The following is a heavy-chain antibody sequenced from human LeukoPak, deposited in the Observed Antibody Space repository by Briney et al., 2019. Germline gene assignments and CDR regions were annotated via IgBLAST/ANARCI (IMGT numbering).Heavy chain of an antibody. V-gene: IGHV3-11*01. D-gene: IGHD1-26*01. Sequence: GGSLRLSGAASGFTFSDYYMSWIRQAPGKGLEWVSYISSSGSTIYYADSVKGRFTISRDNAKNSLYLQMNSLRAEDTAVYYCASAPELSTYYYYYGMDVWGQGTTVTVSS. CDR3: ASAPELSTYYYYYGMDV. J-gene: IGHJ6*02. CDR2: ISSSGSTI. CDR1: GFTFSDYY.